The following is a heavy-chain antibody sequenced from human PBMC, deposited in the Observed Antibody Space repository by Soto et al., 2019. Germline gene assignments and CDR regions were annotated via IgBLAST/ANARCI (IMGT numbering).Heavy chain of an antibody. Sequence: GESLKISCKGSGYSFTSYWISWVRQMPGKGLEWMGRIDPSDSYTNYSPSFQGHVTISADKSISTAYLQWSSLKASDTAMYYCARLTYYYDSSGPNWFDPWGQGTLVTVSS. CDR1: GYSFTSYW. J-gene: IGHJ5*02. V-gene: IGHV5-10-1*01. CDR2: IDPSDSYT. D-gene: IGHD3-22*01. CDR3: ARLTYYYDSSGPNWFDP.